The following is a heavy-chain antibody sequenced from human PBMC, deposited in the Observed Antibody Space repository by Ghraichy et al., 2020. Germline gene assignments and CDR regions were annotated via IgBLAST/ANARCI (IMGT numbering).Heavy chain of an antibody. D-gene: IGHD4-17*01. CDR3: ARNSTDTLTIGRGDFDS. CDR1: GGSISGSDSY. J-gene: IGHJ4*01. Sequence: SQTLSLTCTVSGGSISGSDSYWGWIRQPPGKGLEWIGSIYYSGSTYYNPSLKSRVTISVDTSRNQFSLNVNSVTAADTAVYYCARNSTDTLTIGRGDFDSWGHGTLVTVSS. V-gene: IGHV4-39*01. CDR2: IYYSGST.